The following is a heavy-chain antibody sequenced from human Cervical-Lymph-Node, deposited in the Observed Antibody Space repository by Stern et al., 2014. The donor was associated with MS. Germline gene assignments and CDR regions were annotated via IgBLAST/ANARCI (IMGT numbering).Heavy chain of an antibody. J-gene: IGHJ4*02. CDR1: GFSLNTGGVG. D-gene: IGHD1-26*01. V-gene: IGHV2-5*02. CDR3: AHRRGLGAYYYFDH. CDR2: IYWDNNK. Sequence: VTLKESGPTLVKPTQTLNLTCTFSGFSLNTGGVGVAWIRQPPGKALEWLALIYWDNNKHYSPSLKTRLTITKDTSKDQVVLRMANMDPVDTATYFCAHRRGLGAYYYFDHWGPGTLVTVSS.